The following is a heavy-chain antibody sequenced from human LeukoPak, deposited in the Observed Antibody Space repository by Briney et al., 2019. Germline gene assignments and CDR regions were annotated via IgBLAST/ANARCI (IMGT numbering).Heavy chain of an antibody. CDR2: IKQDGSDK. CDR1: GFTYSSYW. V-gene: IGHV3-7*04. J-gene: IGHJ3*02. CDR3: ARAKRNGFDI. Sequence: GGSLRLSCAASGFTYSSYWMSWVRQSPGKGLEWVANIKQDGSDKYYVGSVNGRFTISRDNAKNSLYLQMNSLRAEDTAVYYCARAKRNGFDIWGQGTMVTVSS.